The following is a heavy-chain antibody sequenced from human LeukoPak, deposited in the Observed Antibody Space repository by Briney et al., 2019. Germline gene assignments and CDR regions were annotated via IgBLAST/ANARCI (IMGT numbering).Heavy chain of an antibody. Sequence: GASLKLSCKASGYTFTSYCMSWVRQAPGKGLEWMGWISAYNGNTNYAHKLRGRVTMTTDTSTTTSYMQLTSLRSDDTAGYYCARVKCNSSVCDSLYAYWGQGTLVTVSS. V-gene: IGHV1-18*01. CDR2: ISAYNGNT. CDR3: ARVKCNSSVCDSLYAY. D-gene: IGHD2-8*01. CDR1: GYTFTSYC. J-gene: IGHJ4*02.